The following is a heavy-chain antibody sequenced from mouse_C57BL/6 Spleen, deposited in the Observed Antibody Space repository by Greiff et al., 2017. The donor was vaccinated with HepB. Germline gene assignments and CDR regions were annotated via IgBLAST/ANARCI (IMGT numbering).Heavy chain of an antibody. CDR2: INPNNGGT. CDR3: ARGTGTGAMDY. Sequence: VQLQQSGPELVKPGASVKIPCKASGYTFTDYNMDWVKQSQGKSLEWIGEINPNNGGTIYNQKFKGKATLTVDKSSSTAYMELRSLTSEDTAVYYCARGTGTGAMDYWGQGTSVTVSS. V-gene: IGHV1-18*01. D-gene: IGHD4-1*01. J-gene: IGHJ4*01. CDR1: GYTFTDYN.